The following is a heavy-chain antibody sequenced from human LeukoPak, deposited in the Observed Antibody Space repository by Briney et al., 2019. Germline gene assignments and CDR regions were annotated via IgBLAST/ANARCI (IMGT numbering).Heavy chain of an antibody. D-gene: IGHD6-19*01. J-gene: IGHJ5*02. CDR1: GFSFSSYA. CDR2: ISGTGGSK. CDR3: AIPPLAVAGMGWSDSFDP. Sequence: GGSLRLSCAASGFSFSSYAMSWVRQAPGKGLEWVSGISGTGGSKYYADSVKGRFTISRDNSKNRLNLQMNSLRAEDTAVYYRAIPPLAVAGMGWSDSFDPWGQGTLVTVSS. V-gene: IGHV3-23*01.